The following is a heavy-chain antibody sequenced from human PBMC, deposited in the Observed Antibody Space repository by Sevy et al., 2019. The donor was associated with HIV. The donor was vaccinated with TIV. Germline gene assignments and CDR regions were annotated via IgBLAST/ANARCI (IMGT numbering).Heavy chain of an antibody. CDR3: ARDHMYYYDSSGGFDY. CDR2: ISSSGSTI. CDR1: GFTFSSYE. J-gene: IGHJ4*02. D-gene: IGHD3-22*01. V-gene: IGHV3-48*03. Sequence: QLGGSLRLSCAASGFTFSSYEMNWVRQAPGKGLEWVSYISSSGSTIYYADSVKGRFTISRDNAKNSLYLQMNSLRAEDTAVYYCARDHMYYYDSSGGFDYWGQGTLVTVSS.